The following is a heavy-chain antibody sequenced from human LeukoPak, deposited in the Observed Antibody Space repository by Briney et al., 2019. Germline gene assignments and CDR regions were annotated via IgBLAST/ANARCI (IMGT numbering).Heavy chain of an antibody. CDR3: ARDGAMAQFGY. D-gene: IGHD5-18*01. CDR1: GGSISSSSYY. V-gene: IGHV4-39*07. CDR2: IYYSGST. Sequence: SETLSLTCTVSGGSISSSSYYWGWIRQPPGKGLEWIGSIYYSGSTYYNPSLKSRVTISVDTSKNQFSLKLSSVTAADTAVYYCARDGAMAQFGYWGQGTLVTVSS. J-gene: IGHJ4*02.